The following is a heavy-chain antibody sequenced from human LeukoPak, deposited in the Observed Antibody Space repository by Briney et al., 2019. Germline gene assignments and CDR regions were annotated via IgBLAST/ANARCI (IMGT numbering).Heavy chain of an antibody. J-gene: IGHJ4*02. CDR2: IYRSGST. D-gene: IGHD4/OR15-4a*01. V-gene: IGHV4-38-2*02. Sequence: SETLSLTCTVSGYSINSGYYWAWIRQSPGKGLDWIGTIYRSGSTYYNPSLKSRVTISVDKPKNQFSLGLRSVTAADTAVYYCARTGDYGANSDYWGQGILVTVSS. CDR3: ARTGDYGANSDY. CDR1: GYSINSGYY.